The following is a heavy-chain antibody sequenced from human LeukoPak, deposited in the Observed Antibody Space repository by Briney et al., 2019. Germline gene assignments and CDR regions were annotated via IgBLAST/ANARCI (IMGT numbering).Heavy chain of an antibody. CDR2: INYSGRT. CDR3: ARPRGGYDAFDI. J-gene: IGHJ3*02. CDR1: GGSNSAYY. D-gene: IGHD3-16*01. Sequence: PSETLSLTCSVSGGSNSAYYWSWIRQPPGKGLEWIGYINYSGRTDYNPSLKGRVTISVDTSKNQFSLKLSSVTAADTAVYYCARPRGGYDAFDIWGQGTMVTVSS. V-gene: IGHV4-59*01.